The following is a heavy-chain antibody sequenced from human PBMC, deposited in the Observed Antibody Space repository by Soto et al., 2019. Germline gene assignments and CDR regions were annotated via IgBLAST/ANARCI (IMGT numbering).Heavy chain of an antibody. CDR1: GFTVSSNY. D-gene: IGHD3-10*01. Sequence: GGSLRLSCAASGFTVSSNYMSWVRQAPGKGLEWVSVIYSGGSTYYADSVKGRFTISRDNSKNTLYLQMNSLRAEDTAVYYCARDFPTARVLGYYYGMDVWGQGTTVTV. V-gene: IGHV3-53*01. J-gene: IGHJ6*02. CDR3: ARDFPTARVLGYYYGMDV. CDR2: IYSGGST.